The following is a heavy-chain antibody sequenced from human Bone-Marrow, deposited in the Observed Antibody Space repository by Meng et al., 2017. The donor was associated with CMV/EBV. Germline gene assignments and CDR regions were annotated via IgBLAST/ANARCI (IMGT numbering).Heavy chain of an antibody. J-gene: IGHJ1*01. Sequence: YWHTIQQCAGTALQSIKGVDVSEKTDLNHSLKAQVTMSVETTTNQFPLKLTSVTAADTAIYYCTRHDGTYYSHGGQIGYWRQGVLVTVSS. CDR3: TRHDGTYYSHGGQIGY. CDR2: VDVSEKT. V-gene: IGHV4-4*07. CDR1: Y. D-gene: IGHD1-7*01.